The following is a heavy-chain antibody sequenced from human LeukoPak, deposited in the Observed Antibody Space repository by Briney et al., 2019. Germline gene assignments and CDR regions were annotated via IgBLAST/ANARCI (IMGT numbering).Heavy chain of an antibody. Sequence: GGSLRLSCAASGFTFSSYWMSWVRQAPGKGLEWVANIKQDGSEKYYADSVKGRFTISRDNAKNSLYLQMNSLRAADTAVYCCARSASWELLGAFDYWGQGTLVTVSS. CDR1: GFTFSSYW. V-gene: IGHV3-7*01. CDR3: ARSASWELLGAFDY. J-gene: IGHJ4*02. D-gene: IGHD1-26*01. CDR2: IKQDGSEK.